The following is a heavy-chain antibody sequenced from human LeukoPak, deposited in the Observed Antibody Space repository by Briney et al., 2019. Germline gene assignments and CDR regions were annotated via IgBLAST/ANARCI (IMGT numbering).Heavy chain of an antibody. CDR3: AKDLSPLYYYYGMDV. Sequence: GGSLRLSCAASGFTFSSYAMHWVRQAPGKGLEWVAVISYDGSNKYYADSVKGRFTISRDNSKNTLYLQMNSLRAEDTAVYYCAKDLSPLYYYYGMDVWGQGTTVTVSS. CDR2: ISYDGSNK. V-gene: IGHV3-30-3*01. J-gene: IGHJ6*02. CDR1: GFTFSSYA.